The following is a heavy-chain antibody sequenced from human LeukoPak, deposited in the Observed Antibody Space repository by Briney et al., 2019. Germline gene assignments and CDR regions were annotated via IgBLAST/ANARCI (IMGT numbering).Heavy chain of an antibody. V-gene: IGHV3-33*01. Sequence: GRSLRLSCAASGFTFSSYGMQWVRQAPGKGLEWVAVIWYDGSNKYYADSVKGRFPISRDNSKNTLYLQMNSLRAEDTAVYYCARDLEGGYAPYYYFDYWGQGTLVTVSS. D-gene: IGHD5-12*01. CDR3: ARDLEGGYAPYYYFDY. CDR1: GFTFSSYG. J-gene: IGHJ4*02. CDR2: IWYDGSNK.